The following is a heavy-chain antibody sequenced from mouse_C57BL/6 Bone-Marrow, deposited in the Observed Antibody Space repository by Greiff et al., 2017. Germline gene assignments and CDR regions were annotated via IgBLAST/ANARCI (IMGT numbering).Heavy chain of an antibody. CDR2: IDPETGGT. V-gene: IGHV1-15*01. CDR3: TRSGYYGSSYG. J-gene: IGHJ3*01. CDR1: GYTFTDYE. D-gene: IGHD1-1*01. Sequence: VQLQQSGAELVRPGASVTLSCKASGYTFTDYEMHWVKQTPVHGLEWIGAIDPETGGTAYNQKFKGKAILTADNSSSTAYMELRSLTSEDSAVYYGTRSGYYGSSYGWGQGTLVTVSA.